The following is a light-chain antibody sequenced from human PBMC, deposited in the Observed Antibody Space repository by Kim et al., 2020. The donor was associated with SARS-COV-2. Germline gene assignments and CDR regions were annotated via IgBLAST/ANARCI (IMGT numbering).Light chain of an antibody. V-gene: IGKV2-30*01. CDR3: MQGTHWTVT. Sequence: ASISGRSSQSLVYSDGNFYLNWFHQRPGQSPRRLIYKVSNRDCGVPDRFSGSGSGTDFTLQISRVEAEDVGVYYGMQGTHWTVTFGPGTKVDIK. CDR1: QSLVYSDGNFY. J-gene: IGKJ3*01. CDR2: KVS.